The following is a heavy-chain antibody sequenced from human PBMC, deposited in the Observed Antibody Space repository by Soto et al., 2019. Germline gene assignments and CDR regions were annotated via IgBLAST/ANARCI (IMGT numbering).Heavy chain of an antibody. V-gene: IGHV5-10-1*01. CDR3: ARYCSGGSCDYYYYGMDV. D-gene: IGHD2-15*01. J-gene: IGHJ6*02. CDR1: GYSFTSYW. Sequence: PGESLKISCKGSGYSFTSYWISWVRQMPGKGLEWMGRIDPSDSYTNYSPSFQGHVTISADKSISTAYLQWSSLKASDTAMYYCARYCSGGSCDYYYYGMDVCGQGTTVTVSS. CDR2: IDPSDSYT.